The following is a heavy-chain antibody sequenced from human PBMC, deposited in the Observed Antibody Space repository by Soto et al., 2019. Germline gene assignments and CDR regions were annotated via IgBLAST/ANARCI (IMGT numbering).Heavy chain of an antibody. J-gene: IGHJ6*02. Sequence: GGSLRLSCAASGFTFSSHGMHWVRQAPGKGLEWVAVIWYDGSNKYYADSVKGRFTISRDNSKNTLYLQMNSLRAEDTAVYYCARDKYFWSGYDRLTYGMDVWGQGTTVTVSS. CDR2: IWYDGSNK. CDR1: GFTFSSHG. V-gene: IGHV3-33*01. CDR3: ARDKYFWSGYDRLTYGMDV. D-gene: IGHD3-3*01.